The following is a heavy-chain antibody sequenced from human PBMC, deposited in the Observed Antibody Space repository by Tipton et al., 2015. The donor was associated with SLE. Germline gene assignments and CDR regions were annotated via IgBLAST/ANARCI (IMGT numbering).Heavy chain of an antibody. D-gene: IGHD6-19*01. CDR2: TYYRSKWYN. CDR3: ARGGRGFSGWYPGAFDI. Sequence: GLVKPSQTLSLTCAISGDSVSSNSAAWNWIRQSPSRGLEWLGRTYYRSKWYNDYAVSVKSRITINPDTSKNQFSLQLNSVTAADTAVYYCARGGRGFSGWYPGAFDIWGQGTMVTVSS. J-gene: IGHJ3*02. CDR1: GDSVSSNSAA. V-gene: IGHV6-1*01.